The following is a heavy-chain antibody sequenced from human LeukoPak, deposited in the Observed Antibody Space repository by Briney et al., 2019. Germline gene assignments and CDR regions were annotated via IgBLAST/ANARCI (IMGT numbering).Heavy chain of an antibody. CDR1: GFTVSSNY. CDR3: ARDRKVRGADYYYGMDV. Sequence: GGSLRLSCAASGFTVSSNYMSWVRQAPGKGLEWVSAISGSGGSTYYADSVKGRFTISRDNSKNTLYLQMNSLRAEDTAVYYCARDRKVRGADYYYGMDVWGQGTTVTVSS. D-gene: IGHD3-10*01. V-gene: IGHV3-23*01. J-gene: IGHJ6*02. CDR2: ISGSGGST.